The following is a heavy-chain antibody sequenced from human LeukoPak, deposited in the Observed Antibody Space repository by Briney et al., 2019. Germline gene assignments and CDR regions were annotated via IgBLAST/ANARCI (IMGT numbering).Heavy chain of an antibody. CDR1: GFTFSSYS. CDR3: AKDSHDYYYDSSGYYY. J-gene: IGHJ4*02. CDR2: ISGSGGST. V-gene: IGHV3-23*01. D-gene: IGHD3-22*01. Sequence: GGSLRLSCAASGFTFSSYSMNWVRQAPGKGLEWVSAISGSGGSTYYADSVKGRFTISRDNSKNTLYLQMNSLRAEDTAVYYCAKDSHDYYYDSSGYYYWGQGTLVTVSS.